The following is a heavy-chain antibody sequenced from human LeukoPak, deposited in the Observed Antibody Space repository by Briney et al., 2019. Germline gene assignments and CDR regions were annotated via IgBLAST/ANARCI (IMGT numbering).Heavy chain of an antibody. Sequence: SVKVSCKASGGTFSSYAISWVRQAPGQGLEWMGRIIPILGIANYAQTFKGRVTITADKSTSTDYMELSSLRSEDPAVYYCARDGEDYGGSHFDYWGQGTLVTVSS. CDR2: IIPILGIA. CDR3: ARDGEDYGGSHFDY. D-gene: IGHD4-23*01. CDR1: GGTFSSYA. J-gene: IGHJ4*02. V-gene: IGHV1-69*04.